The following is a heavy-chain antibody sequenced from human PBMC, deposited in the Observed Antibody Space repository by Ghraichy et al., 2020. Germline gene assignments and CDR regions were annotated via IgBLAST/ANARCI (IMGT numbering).Heavy chain of an antibody. Sequence: SQTLSLTCAVYGGSFSGYYWSWIRQPPGKGLEWIGEINHSGSTNYNPSLKSRVTISVDTSKNQFSLKLSSVTAADTAVYYCARGRYCSGGSCYHRGYYYGMDVWGQGTTVIVSS. CDR3: ARGRYCSGGSCYHRGYYYGMDV. D-gene: IGHD2-15*01. CDR2: INHSGST. V-gene: IGHV4-34*01. J-gene: IGHJ6*01. CDR1: GGSFSGYY.